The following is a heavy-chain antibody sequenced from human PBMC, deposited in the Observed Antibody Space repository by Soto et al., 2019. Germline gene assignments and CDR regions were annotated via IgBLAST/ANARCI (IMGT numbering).Heavy chain of an antibody. J-gene: IGHJ6*02. V-gene: IGHV5-10-1*01. CDR1: GYSFTSYW. CDR2: IDPIYSYA. Sequence: GESLKISCKGSGYSFTSYWFTWVRQMPVKGLELMGRIDPIYSYANCNPAFQGHVTISFYKSISTSYLQLSSLKASDTAMYYCARLYGANSGMDVWGQGTTVTVSS. CDR3: ARLYGANSGMDV. D-gene: IGHD4-17*01.